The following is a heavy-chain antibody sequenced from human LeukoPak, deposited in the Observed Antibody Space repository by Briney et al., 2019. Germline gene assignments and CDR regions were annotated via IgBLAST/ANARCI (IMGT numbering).Heavy chain of an antibody. CDR2: IIPIFGTA. V-gene: IGHV1-69*06. J-gene: IGHJ4*02. Sequence: SVKVFCKASGGTFSSYAISWGRQAPGQGLEWMGGIIPIFGTANYAQKFQGRVTITADKSTSTAYMELSSLRSEDTAVYYCARDRPIYCSGGSCYLFDYWGQGTLVTVSS. CDR3: ARDRPIYCSGGSCYLFDY. CDR1: GGTFSSYA. D-gene: IGHD2-15*01.